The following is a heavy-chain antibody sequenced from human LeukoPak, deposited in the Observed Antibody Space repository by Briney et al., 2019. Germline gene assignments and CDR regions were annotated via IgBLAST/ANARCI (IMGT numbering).Heavy chain of an antibody. J-gene: IGHJ4*02. CDR1: GGTFSSYA. Sequence: SVKVSCKASGGTFSSYAISWVRQAPGQGLEWMGRIIPIFGTANYAQKFQGRVTITTDESTSTAYMELSSLRSEDTAVYYCARDQANYYDSSGYYYPLNYWAQGTVVTVSS. V-gene: IGHV1-69*05. CDR3: ARDQANYYDSSGYYYPLNY. CDR2: IIPIFGTA. D-gene: IGHD3-22*01.